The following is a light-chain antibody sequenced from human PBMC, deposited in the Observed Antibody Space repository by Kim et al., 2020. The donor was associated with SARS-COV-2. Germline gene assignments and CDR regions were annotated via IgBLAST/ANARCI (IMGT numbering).Light chain of an antibody. V-gene: IGLV1-44*01. CDR2: TDD. CDR1: SSNIGSNT. Sequence: GQRVTISCSGRSSNIGSNTVNWYQQFPGTAPQLLIDTDDRRPSGVSDRVSCSKSGTSASLAISALRSEDEADYYCATWDDSLDVWMFGGGTKLTVL. CDR3: ATWDDSLDVWM. J-gene: IGLJ3*02.